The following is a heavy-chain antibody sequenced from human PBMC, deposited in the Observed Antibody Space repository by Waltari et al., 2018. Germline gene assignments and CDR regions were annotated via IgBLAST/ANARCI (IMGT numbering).Heavy chain of an antibody. D-gene: IGHD3-10*01. CDR3: ARRMFRGGQYYYYVMDV. Sequence: QVQLVQSGAEVKKPGSSVKVSCKASGGTFSSYAISWVRQAPGQGLEWRGRKIPSLGIANYAKKFQGRVTITADKSTGTAYRERGSRKSEDTALYYGARRMFRGGQYYYYVMDVWGQGTTVTVSS. J-gene: IGHJ6*02. V-gene: IGHV1-69*04. CDR1: GGTFSSYA. CDR2: KIPSLGIA.